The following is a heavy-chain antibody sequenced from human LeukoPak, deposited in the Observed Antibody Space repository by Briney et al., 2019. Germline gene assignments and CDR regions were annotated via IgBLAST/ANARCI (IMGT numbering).Heavy chain of an antibody. CDR1: GGSISSSSYY. D-gene: IGHD3-22*01. CDR2: IYYSGST. CDR3: ARVLYYDSSVAGSPQFGYFDY. Sequence: PSETLSLTCTVSGGSISSSSYYWGWIRQPPGKGLEWIGSIYYSGSTYYNPSLKSRVTISVDTSKNQFSLKLSSVTAADTAVYYCARVLYYDSSVAGSPQFGYFDYWGQGTLVTVSS. V-gene: IGHV4-39*07. J-gene: IGHJ4*02.